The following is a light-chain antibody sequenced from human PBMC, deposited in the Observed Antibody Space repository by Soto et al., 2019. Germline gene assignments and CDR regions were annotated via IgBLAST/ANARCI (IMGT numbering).Light chain of an antibody. CDR2: AAS. V-gene: IGKV1-39*01. Sequence: DIQLTQSPSSLSASVGDRVTITCRASQTIITFLNWYQQKPGKAPNLLISAASSLHSGVPSRFSGSGSGPDFTLTISSLQPEDFATYYCQESYTSPWTFGQGTKVEIK. CDR3: QESYTSPWT. CDR1: QTIITF. J-gene: IGKJ1*01.